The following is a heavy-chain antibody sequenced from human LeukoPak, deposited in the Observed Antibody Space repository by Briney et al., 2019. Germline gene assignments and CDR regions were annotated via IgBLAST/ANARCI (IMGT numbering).Heavy chain of an antibody. J-gene: IGHJ5*02. CDR2: IYYSGST. D-gene: IGHD2-2*01. V-gene: IGHV4-30-4*01. CDR3: ARGPVKHCSSTSCSHNWFDP. Sequence: SETLSLTCTVSGGSISSGDYYWSWIRQPPGKGLEWTGYIYYSGSTYYNPSLKSRVTISVDTSKNQFSLKLSSVTAADTAVYYCARGPVKHCSSTSCSHNWFDPWGQGTLVTVSS. CDR1: GGSISSGDYY.